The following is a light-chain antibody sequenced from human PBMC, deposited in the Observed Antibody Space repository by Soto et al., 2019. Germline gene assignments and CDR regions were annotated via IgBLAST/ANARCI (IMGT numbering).Light chain of an antibody. J-gene: IGKJ1*01. CDR1: QSVSSN. CDR2: GAS. Sequence: EIVMTQSPATLSVSPGERATLSCRTSQSVSSNLAWYQQKPGQAPRLLIYGASTRATGIPARFSGSWSGTEFTLTISSLQSEDFAVYYCQHYNNWPPWTFGQGTKVEI. CDR3: QHYNNWPPWT. V-gene: IGKV3-15*01.